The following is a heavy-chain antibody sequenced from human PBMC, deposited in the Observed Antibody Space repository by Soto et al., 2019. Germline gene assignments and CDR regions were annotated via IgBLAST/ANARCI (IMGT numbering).Heavy chain of an antibody. D-gene: IGHD2-21*02. Sequence: GASVNVSCKASGYTFTSYYMHWVRQAPGQGLEWMGIINPSGGSTSYAQKFQGRVTMTRDTSTSTVYMELSSLRSEDTAVYYCARDVVTPASDYYYYYGMDVWGQGTTVTVSS. CDR2: INPSGGST. CDR3: ARDVVTPASDYYYYYGMDV. CDR1: GYTFTSYY. J-gene: IGHJ6*02. V-gene: IGHV1-46*01.